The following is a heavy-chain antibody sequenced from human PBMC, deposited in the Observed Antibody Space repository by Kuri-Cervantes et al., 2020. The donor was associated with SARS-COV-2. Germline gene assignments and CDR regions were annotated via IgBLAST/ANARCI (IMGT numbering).Heavy chain of an antibody. J-gene: IGHJ4*02. V-gene: IGHV3-11*01. CDR1: GFTFSDYY. CDR3: ARDTPYCSSNTCSDF. D-gene: IGHD2-2*01. CDR2: IRNSGSTI. Sequence: GSLRLSCAASGFTFSDYYMSWIRQAPGKGLEWVSYIRNSGSTIYYADSVKGRFTISRDNAKNSLYLQMNSLRAEDTAVYYCARDTPYCSSNTCSDFWGQGTLVTVSS.